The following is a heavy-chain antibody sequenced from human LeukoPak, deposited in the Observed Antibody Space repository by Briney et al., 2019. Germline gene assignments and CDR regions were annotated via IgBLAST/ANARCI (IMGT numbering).Heavy chain of an antibody. J-gene: IGHJ4*02. V-gene: IGHV1-46*01. CDR2: INPSGGST. Sequence: ASVKVSCKASGYTFTSYYMHWVRQAPGQGLEWMGIINPSGGSTSYAQKFQGRVTMTRDTSTSTVYMGLSSLRSEDTAVYYCARDVQADDSSGYYYAWYFDYWGQGTLVTVSS. D-gene: IGHD3-22*01. CDR1: GYTFTSYY. CDR3: ARDVQADDSSGYYYAWYFDY.